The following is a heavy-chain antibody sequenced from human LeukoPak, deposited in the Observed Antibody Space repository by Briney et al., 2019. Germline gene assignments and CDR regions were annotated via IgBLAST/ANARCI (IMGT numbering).Heavy chain of an antibody. CDR2: IYYRGST. CDR3: ARGGDYGDLRYFDY. J-gene: IGHJ4*02. Sequence: SETLSLTCTVSGGSINNYYWSWIRQPPGKGLEWIGYIYYRGSTNYNPSLKSRVTFSVDTSKTQFSLKLNSVTAADTAVYYCARGGDYGDLRYFDYWGQGTLVTVSS. CDR1: GGSINNYY. V-gene: IGHV4-59*01. D-gene: IGHD4-17*01.